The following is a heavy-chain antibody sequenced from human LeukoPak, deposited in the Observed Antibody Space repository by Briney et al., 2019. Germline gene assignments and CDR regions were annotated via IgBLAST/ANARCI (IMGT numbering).Heavy chain of an antibody. CDR3: AKGPGYYYYYMDV. CDR2: ISYDGSNK. CDR1: GFTFSSYA. J-gene: IGHJ6*03. V-gene: IGHV3-30*18. Sequence: DPGGSLRLSCAASGFTFSSYAMHWVRQAPGKGLEWVAVISYDGSNKYYPDSVKGRFTISRDNSKHTLYLQMNSLRAEDTAVYYCAKGPGYYYYYMDVWGKGTTVTVSS.